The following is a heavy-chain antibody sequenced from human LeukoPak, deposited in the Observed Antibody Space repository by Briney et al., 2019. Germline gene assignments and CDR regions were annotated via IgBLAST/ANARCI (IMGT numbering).Heavy chain of an antibody. V-gene: IGHV3-20*01. J-gene: IGHJ4*02. CDR3: ARDRGGTTSPFFDY. Sequence: PGGSLRLSCAASGFTFDDYGMSWVRQCPGKGLEWVSSINWNSGSTAYADSVKGRFTISRDNAKNSLYLQMNSLGAGDTAFYHCARDRGGTTSPFFDYWGQGALVTVSS. CDR2: INWNSGST. D-gene: IGHD2/OR15-2a*01. CDR1: GFTFDDYG.